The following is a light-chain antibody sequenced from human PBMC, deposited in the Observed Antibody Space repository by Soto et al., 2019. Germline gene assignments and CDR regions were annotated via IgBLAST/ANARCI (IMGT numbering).Light chain of an antibody. Sequence: EIVLTQSPGTLSLSPGERATLSCRASQSVSTSYLAWYQQKPGQAPRLLIYGACSRATGIPDRFSGSGSGTDFTLTISGLEAEDFAVYCCQRYDSSPLTFGGATKVEIK. CDR2: GAC. V-gene: IGKV3-20*01. CDR3: QRYDSSPLT. CDR1: QSVSTSY. J-gene: IGKJ4*01.